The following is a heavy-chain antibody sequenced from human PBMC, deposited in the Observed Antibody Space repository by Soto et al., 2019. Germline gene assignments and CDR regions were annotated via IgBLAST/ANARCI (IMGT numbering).Heavy chain of an antibody. CDR1: GFTLSSYA. V-gene: IGHV3-23*01. D-gene: IGHD2-2*01. CDR2: ISGSGGST. Sequence: GGSLRLSCAASGFTLSSYAMTWVRKAPGKGLEWVSAISGSGGSTYYADSVKGRFTISRDNSKNTLYLQMNSLRAEDTAVYYCAKDRGYCSSTSCYYYYGMDVWGQGTTVTVSS. CDR3: AKDRGYCSSTSCYYYYGMDV. J-gene: IGHJ6*02.